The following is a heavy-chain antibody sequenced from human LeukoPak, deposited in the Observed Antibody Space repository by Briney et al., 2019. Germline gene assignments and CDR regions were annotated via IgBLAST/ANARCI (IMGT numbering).Heavy chain of an antibody. CDR3: ARFGDSGY. V-gene: IGHV3-7*05. J-gene: IGHJ4*02. CDR1: GFTFSNYW. D-gene: IGHD3-10*01. CDR2: IKQDGSEK. Sequence: GGSLRLSCAASGFTFSNYWMTWVRQAPGKGLELVANIKQDGSEKYYADSVKGRFTISRDNAKTSVHLQMDSLGAEGTAVYYCARFGDSGYWGQGILVTVSS.